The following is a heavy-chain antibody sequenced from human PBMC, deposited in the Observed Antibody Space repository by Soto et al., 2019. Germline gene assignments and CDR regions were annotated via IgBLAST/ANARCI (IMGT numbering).Heavy chain of an antibody. CDR3: AKGYSDSPKNSFDS. CDR2: VSGRSATT. J-gene: IGHJ4*02. CDR1: GFTFNNFA. Sequence: RRLSCAASGFTFNNFAMSWVRQAPGMGLEWVSTVSGRSATTYSADSVKGRFTISRDNSKNTLLLQMNSLRAEDTAVYFCAKGYSDSPKNSFDSWGQGALVTVSS. D-gene: IGHD5-12*01. V-gene: IGHV3-23*01.